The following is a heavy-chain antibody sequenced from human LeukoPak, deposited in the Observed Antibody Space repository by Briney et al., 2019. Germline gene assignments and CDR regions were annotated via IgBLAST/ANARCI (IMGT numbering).Heavy chain of an antibody. D-gene: IGHD3-22*01. CDR1: GFTFNDYS. Sequence: GGSLRLSCAASGFTFNDYSMNWVRQAPGKGLEWVSYISSDTSIMHNADSVKGRLTISRDNAKNSLFLQMNSLRAEDTAVYYCARGGRNTHSYDSNSYSRPLYYDYGMDVWGQGTTVTVSS. J-gene: IGHJ6*02. V-gene: IGHV3-48*01. CDR3: ARGGRNTHSYDSNSYSRPLYYDYGMDV. CDR2: ISSDTSIM.